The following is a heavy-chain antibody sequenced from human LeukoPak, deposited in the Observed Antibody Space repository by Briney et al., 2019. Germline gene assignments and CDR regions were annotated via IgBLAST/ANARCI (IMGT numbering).Heavy chain of an antibody. CDR1: GFTVSSNY. CDR2: IYSGGST. CDR3: ARDRNYYDSSGYLGYYFDY. V-gene: IGHV3-66*01. J-gene: IGHJ4*02. D-gene: IGHD3-22*01. Sequence: GGSLRLSCAASGFTVSSNYMSWVRQAPGKGLEWVSVIYSGGSTYYADSVKGRFTISRDNSKNTLYLQMNSLRAEDTAVYYCARDRNYYDSSGYLGYYFDYWGQGTLVTVSS.